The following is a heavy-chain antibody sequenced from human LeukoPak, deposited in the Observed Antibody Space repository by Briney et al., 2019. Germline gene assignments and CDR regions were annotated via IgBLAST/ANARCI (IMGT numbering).Heavy chain of an antibody. CDR2: FAPEDGET. J-gene: IGHJ6*02. V-gene: IGHV1-24*01. CDR1: GYTLTELS. Sequence: ASVKVSCTVSGYTLTELSMHWVRQAPGKGLEWMGGFAPEDGETIYAQKFQGRVTMTEDTSTDTAYMELSSLRSEDTAVYYCATDSGYDYYYYYGMDVWGQGTTVTVSS. CDR3: ATDSGYDYYYYYGMDV. D-gene: IGHD5-12*01.